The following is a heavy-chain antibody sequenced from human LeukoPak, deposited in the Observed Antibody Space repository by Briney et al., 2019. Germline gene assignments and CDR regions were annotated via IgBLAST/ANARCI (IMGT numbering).Heavy chain of an antibody. CDR3: AKAGREPHR. CDR1: GFSFGSYS. V-gene: IGHV3-23*01. J-gene: IGHJ5*02. D-gene: IGHD1-26*01. Sequence: PWGSLRLSCAASGFSFGSYSMTWVRQAPGKGREGVPPITNGRGTTPYAHSLNHRSTLSRDNSKNTLYLHMNMLTAADTAVYYRAKAGREPHRWGQGTLVPVSS. CDR2: ITNGRGTT.